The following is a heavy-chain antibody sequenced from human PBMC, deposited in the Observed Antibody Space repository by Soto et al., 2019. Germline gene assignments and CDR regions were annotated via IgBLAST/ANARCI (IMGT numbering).Heavy chain of an antibody. CDR1: GGSISSYY. Sequence: SETLSLTCTVSGGSISSYYWSWIRQPPGKGLEWIGYIYYSGSTNYNPSLKSRVTISVDTSKNQFSLKLSSVTAADTAVYYCARDGGVDYYGPGSFDYWGQGTLVTVSS. D-gene: IGHD3-10*01. CDR3: ARDGGVDYYGPGSFDY. V-gene: IGHV4-59*01. CDR2: IYYSGST. J-gene: IGHJ4*02.